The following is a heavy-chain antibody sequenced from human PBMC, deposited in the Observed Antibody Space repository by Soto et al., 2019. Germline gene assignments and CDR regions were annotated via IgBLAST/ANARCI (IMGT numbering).Heavy chain of an antibody. D-gene: IGHD1-26*01. V-gene: IGHV4-31*03. CDR3: ARDKVEVGANFDY. CDR1: GGSISSGGYY. CDR2: IYYSGST. Sequence: QVQLQESGPGLVKPSQTLSLTCTVSGGSISSGGYYWSWIRQHPGKGLEWIGYIYYSGSTYYNLSLKSRVTISVDTSKNQFSLKLSSVTAADTAVYYCARDKVEVGANFDYWGQGTLVTVSS. J-gene: IGHJ4*02.